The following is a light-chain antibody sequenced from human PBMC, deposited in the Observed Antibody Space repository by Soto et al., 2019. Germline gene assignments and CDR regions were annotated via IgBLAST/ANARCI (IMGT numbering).Light chain of an antibody. CDR3: QQYYSYPPL. CDR1: QGISSY. V-gene: IGKV1-8*01. CDR2: AAS. Sequence: AIRMTQSPSSLSASTGDRVTITCRASQGISSYLAWYQQKPGKAPKLLIYAASTLQSGVPSRFSGSGSGTDFTLTISCLQSEDFETYYCQQYYSYPPLFGPGTKVDIK. J-gene: IGKJ3*01.